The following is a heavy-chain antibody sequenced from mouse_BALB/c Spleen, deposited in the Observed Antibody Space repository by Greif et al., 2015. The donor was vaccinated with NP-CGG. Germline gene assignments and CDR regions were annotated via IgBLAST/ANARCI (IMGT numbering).Heavy chain of an antibody. CDR2: LLTYNCHP. V-gene: IGHV1-67*01. D-gene: IGHD2-1*01. J-gene: IGHJ4*01. CDR1: GSTFTGYS. Sequence: VQLQQSGPELVRPGVSVKISCTGSGSTFTGYSMHWVKQSHAKRLEWIGVLLTYNCHPNYNQKFKGKAPMTVDKSSSTAYMELARLTYEDPAIYYCARLGNYGNPYYYAMDYWGQGTSVTVSS. CDR3: ARLGNYGNPYYYAMDY.